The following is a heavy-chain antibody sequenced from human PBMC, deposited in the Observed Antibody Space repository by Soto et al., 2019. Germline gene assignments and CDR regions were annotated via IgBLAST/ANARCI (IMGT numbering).Heavy chain of an antibody. CDR3: ARDPCIVATIRDFDY. D-gene: IGHD5-12*01. Sequence: QVQLVESGGGVVQPGRSLRLSCAASGFTFSSYAMHWVRQAPGKGLEWVAVISYDGSNKYYADSVKGRFTISRDNSKNTLYLEMNSLKAEDTAVYYCARDPCIVATIRDFDYWGQGTLVTVSS. CDR2: ISYDGSNK. CDR1: GFTFSSYA. V-gene: IGHV3-30-3*01. J-gene: IGHJ4*02.